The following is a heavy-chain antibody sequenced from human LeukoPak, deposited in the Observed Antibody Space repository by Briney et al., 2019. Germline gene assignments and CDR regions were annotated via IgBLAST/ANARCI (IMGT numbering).Heavy chain of an antibody. CDR2: ISGSGGST. D-gene: IGHD4-23*01. Sequence: PGGSLRLSCAASGFTFSSYAMSWVRQAPGKGLEWVSAISGSGGSTYYADSVKGRFTISRDNSKNTVCLQMNSLRAEDTAVYYCAKESTVVTHSDYWGQGTLVTVSS. V-gene: IGHV3-23*01. J-gene: IGHJ4*02. CDR1: GFTFSSYA. CDR3: AKESTVVTHSDY.